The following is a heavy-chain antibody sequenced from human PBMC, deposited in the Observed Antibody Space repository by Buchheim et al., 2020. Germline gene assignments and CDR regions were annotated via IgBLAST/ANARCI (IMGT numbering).Heavy chain of an antibody. D-gene: IGHD5-24*01. J-gene: IGHJ4*02. CDR2: IYPGDSYT. V-gene: IGHV5-51*01. Sequence: EVQLVQSGAEVKRPGESLRISCQGSGYSFTGAYIAWVRQMPGKGLEWMGLIYPGDSYTKYSPSFKGLVTMSVDKSIRTAYLQWRSLRTSDTAIYYCARRVRDSSGYNFDFWGQGTL. CDR3: ARRVRDSSGYNFDF. CDR1: GYSFTGAY.